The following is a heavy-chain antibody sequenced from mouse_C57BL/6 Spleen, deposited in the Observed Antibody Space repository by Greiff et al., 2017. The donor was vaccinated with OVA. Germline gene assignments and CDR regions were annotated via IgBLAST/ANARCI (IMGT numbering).Heavy chain of an antibody. CDR2: INPYNGDT. Sequence: VQLKQSGPELVKPGDSVKISCKASGYSFTGYFMNWVMQSHGKSLEWIGRINPYNGDTFYNQKFKGKATLTVDKSSSTAHMELRSLTSEDSAVYYCARSNYYGSSYFAYWGQGTLVTVSA. V-gene: IGHV1-20*01. D-gene: IGHD1-1*01. J-gene: IGHJ3*01. CDR1: GYSFTGYF. CDR3: ARSNYYGSSYFAY.